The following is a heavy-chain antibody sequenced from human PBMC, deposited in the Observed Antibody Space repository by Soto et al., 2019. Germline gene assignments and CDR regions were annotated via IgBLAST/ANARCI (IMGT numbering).Heavy chain of an antibody. Sequence: GGSLRLSCAASGFTFSMYWMHWVRQVPGKGPEWVSRINDDGTYTNYADSVKGRFTISRDNAKNTLFLQMNSLRADDTAVYYCARDQGGQSGNFIFDHWGQGALVTVSS. V-gene: IGHV3-74*01. CDR3: ARDQGGQSGNFIFDH. J-gene: IGHJ4*02. D-gene: IGHD1-26*01. CDR2: INDDGTYT. CDR1: GFTFSMYW.